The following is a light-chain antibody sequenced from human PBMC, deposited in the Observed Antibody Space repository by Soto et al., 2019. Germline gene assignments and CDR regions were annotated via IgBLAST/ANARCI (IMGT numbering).Light chain of an antibody. Sequence: ETVLTQSPGTLSLSPGERATLSCRASQSVSSNYLAWYQQKPGQAPRLLIYGASSSATGISDRFSGSGSGTDFTLTISRLEPEDFAVYYCQQYATSPLTFGGGTKVDI. CDR1: QSVSSNY. V-gene: IGKV3-20*01. CDR3: QQYATSPLT. CDR2: GAS. J-gene: IGKJ4*01.